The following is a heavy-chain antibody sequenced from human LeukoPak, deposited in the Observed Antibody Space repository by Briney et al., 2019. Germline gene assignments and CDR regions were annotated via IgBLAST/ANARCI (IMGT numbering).Heavy chain of an antibody. J-gene: IGHJ4*02. D-gene: IGHD5-12*01. Sequence: SETLSLTCTVSGGSISSSSYYWGWIRQPPGTGLEWIGSIYYSGSTYYNPSLKSRVTISVDTSKNQFSLKLSSVTAADTAVYYCARDYSGYSGYVGYWGQGTLVTVSS. CDR3: ARDYSGYSGYVGY. CDR2: IYYSGST. CDR1: GGSISSSSYY. V-gene: IGHV4-39*07.